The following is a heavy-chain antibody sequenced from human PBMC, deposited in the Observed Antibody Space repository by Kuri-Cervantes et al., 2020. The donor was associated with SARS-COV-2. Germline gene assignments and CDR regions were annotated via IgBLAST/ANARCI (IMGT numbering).Heavy chain of an antibody. V-gene: IGHV2-70*11. CDR3: ARSIEPSGGFDY. J-gene: IGHJ4*02. CDR2: IGWDVET. CDR1: GFSLSTSGMY. D-gene: IGHD1-26*01. Sequence: SGPTLVKPTQTLTLTCTVSGFSLSTSGMYVNWIRQPPGKALEWLARIGWDVETSRSTSLKTRLTISKGTSKNQVVLTMTNLDPVDTGTYYCARSIEPSGGFDYWGQGTLVTVSS.